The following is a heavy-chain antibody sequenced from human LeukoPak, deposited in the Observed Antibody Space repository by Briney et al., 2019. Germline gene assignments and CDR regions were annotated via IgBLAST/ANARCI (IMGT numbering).Heavy chain of an antibody. D-gene: IGHD6-13*01. CDR3: ARGVDSSSWAPSFDY. Sequence: PSETPSLTCTVSGGSISSYYWSWIRQPPGKGLEWIGYIYYSGSTNYNPSLKSRVTISVDTSKNQFSLKLSSVTAADTAVYYCARGVDSSSWAPSFDYWGQGTLVTVSS. CDR2: IYYSGST. J-gene: IGHJ4*02. CDR1: GGSISSYY. V-gene: IGHV4-59*01.